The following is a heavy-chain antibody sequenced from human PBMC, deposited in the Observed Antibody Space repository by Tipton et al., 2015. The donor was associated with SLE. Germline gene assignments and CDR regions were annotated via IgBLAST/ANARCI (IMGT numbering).Heavy chain of an antibody. CDR3: ARDLILQQLDS. Sequence: SLRLSCAASGFTFSTYAMHWVRQAPGKGLEWVALISYDGSNKYYADSVKGRFTISSDNSKNTVCLQMNSLRGEDTAVYYCARDLILQQLDSWGQGTLVTVSS. CDR2: ISYDGSNK. V-gene: IGHV3-30*04. CDR1: GFTFSTYA. D-gene: IGHD6-13*01. J-gene: IGHJ4*02.